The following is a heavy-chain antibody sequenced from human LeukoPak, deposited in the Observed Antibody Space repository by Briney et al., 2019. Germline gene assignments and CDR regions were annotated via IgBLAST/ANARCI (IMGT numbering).Heavy chain of an antibody. J-gene: IGHJ6*02. CDR2: ISGSGGST. Sequence: GGSLRLSCAASGFTFSSYAMSWVRQAPGKGLEWVSGISGSGGSTYYADSVKGRFTISRDNAKNSLYLQMNSLRAEDTAVYYCAKEKGGYCSGGSCSNYYYYGMDVWGQGTTVTVSS. CDR1: GFTFSSYA. CDR3: AKEKGGYCSGGSCSNYYYYGMDV. D-gene: IGHD2-15*01. V-gene: IGHV3-23*01.